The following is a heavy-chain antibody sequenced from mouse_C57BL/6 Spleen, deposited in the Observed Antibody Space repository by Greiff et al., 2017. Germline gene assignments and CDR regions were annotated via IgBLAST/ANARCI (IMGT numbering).Heavy chain of an antibody. CDR1: GYTFTSYW. D-gene: IGHD4-1*01. CDR3: ARRCNWDVYYYAMDY. Sequence: QVQLQQPGAELVRPGSSVKLSCKASGYTFTSYWMDWVKQRPGQGLEWIGNIYPSDSETHYNQKFKDKATLTVDKASSTAYMQLSSLTSEDSAVYYCARRCNWDVYYYAMDYWGQGTSVTVSS. CDR2: IYPSDSET. V-gene: IGHV1-61*01. J-gene: IGHJ4*01.